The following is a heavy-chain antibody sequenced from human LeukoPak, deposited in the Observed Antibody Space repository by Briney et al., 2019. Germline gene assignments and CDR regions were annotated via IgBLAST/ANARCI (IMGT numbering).Heavy chain of an antibody. CDR3: ARGLRWRDY. V-gene: IGHV3-23*01. CDR2: IAGSGGST. CDR1: GFTFSNYA. J-gene: IGHJ4*02. D-gene: IGHD4-23*01. Sequence: PGGSLRLSCAASGFTFSNYALSWVRQAPGKELGWVSSIAGSGGSTYYADSVKGRFTIPRDNSKNTLYLQMNSLQADDTAVYYCARGLRWRDYWGQGTLVTVSS.